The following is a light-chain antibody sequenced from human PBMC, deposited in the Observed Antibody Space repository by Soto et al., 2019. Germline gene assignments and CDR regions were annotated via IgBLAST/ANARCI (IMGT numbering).Light chain of an antibody. Sequence: DIQMTQSPSTLSASVGDRVTITCRASQTISSWLAWYQQKPGKAPKLLIYKASSLESGVPSRFSGSGSGAEFTLTISSLQPDDFATYYCQQYDRSPPFGGGTKVDIK. J-gene: IGKJ4*01. CDR1: QTISSW. V-gene: IGKV1-5*03. CDR2: KAS. CDR3: QQYDRSPP.